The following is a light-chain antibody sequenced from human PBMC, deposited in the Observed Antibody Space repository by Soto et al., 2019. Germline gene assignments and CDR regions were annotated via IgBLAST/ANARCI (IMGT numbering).Light chain of an antibody. V-gene: IGKV1-39*01. CDR3: QQYYSSPQT. J-gene: IGKJ1*01. CDR2: GAY. CDR1: QSIRRF. Sequence: DIQMTQSPSSLSASVGDRVTITCRASQSIRRFLNWYPPTQGKAPKIXVYGAYSLQSGVRSVVSGSGAGTDCTRTISSLQPEDVATDFCQQYYSSPQTFGQGTKVDIK.